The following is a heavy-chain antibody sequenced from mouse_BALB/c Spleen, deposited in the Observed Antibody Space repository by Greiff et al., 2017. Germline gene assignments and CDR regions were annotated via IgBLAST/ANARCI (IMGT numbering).Heavy chain of an antibody. CDR1: GYAFSSYW. D-gene: IGHD2-1*01. CDR2: IYPGDGDT. V-gene: IGHV1-80*01. J-gene: IGHJ3*01. Sequence: QVQLQQSGAELVRPGSSVKISCKASGYAFSSYWMNWVKQRPGQGLEWIGQIYPGDGDTNYNGKFKGKATLTADKSSSTAYMQLSSLTSEDSAVYFGVYGNYEDAYWGQGTLVTVSA. CDR3: VYGNYEDAY.